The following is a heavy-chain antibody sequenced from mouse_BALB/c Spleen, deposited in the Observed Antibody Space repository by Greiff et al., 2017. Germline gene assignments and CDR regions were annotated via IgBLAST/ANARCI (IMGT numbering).Heavy chain of an antibody. CDR1: GFNIKDYY. D-gene: IGHD2-4*01. CDR2: IDPENGDT. J-gene: IGHJ4*01. Sequence: EVQLQQSGAELVRSGASVKLSCTASGFNIKDYYMHWVKQRPEQGLEWIGWIDPENGDTEYAPKFQGKATMTADTSSNTAYLQLSSLTSEDTAVYYCNPMITTRGYYYAMDYWGQGTSVTVSS. V-gene: IGHV14-4*02. CDR3: NPMITTRGYYYAMDY.